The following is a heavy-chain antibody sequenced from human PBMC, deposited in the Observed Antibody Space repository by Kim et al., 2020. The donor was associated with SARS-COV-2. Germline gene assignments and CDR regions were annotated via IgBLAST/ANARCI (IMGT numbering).Heavy chain of an antibody. J-gene: IGHJ6*02. V-gene: IGHV3-48*04. CDR3: LRDDRYDYVGGSYRYGCYDYGMYV. Sequence: GGSLRLSCAASGFTFSSYSMNWVRQAPGKGLEWVSYISSSSSTIYYADSVKGRFTISRDNAKNSLYLQMNSLRAEETAVYYCLRDDRYDYVGGSYRYGCYDYGMYVWGQGTTVTVSS. CDR2: ISSSSSTI. D-gene: IGHD3-16*02. CDR1: GFTFSSYS.